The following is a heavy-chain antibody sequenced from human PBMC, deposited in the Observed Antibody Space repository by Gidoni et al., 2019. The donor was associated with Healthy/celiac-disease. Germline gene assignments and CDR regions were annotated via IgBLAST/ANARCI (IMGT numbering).Heavy chain of an antibody. V-gene: IGHV3-9*01. J-gene: IGHJ4*02. CDR3: AKDAGATPPNPFDY. D-gene: IGHD1-26*01. CDR2: ISWNSGSI. Sequence: EVQLVESGGGLVQPGRSLRLSCAASVFTFDDYAMHWVRQAPGKGLEWVSGISWNSGSIGYADSVKGRFTISRDNTKNSLYLQMNSLRAEDTALYYCAKDAGATPPNPFDYWGQGTLVTVSS. CDR1: VFTFDDYA.